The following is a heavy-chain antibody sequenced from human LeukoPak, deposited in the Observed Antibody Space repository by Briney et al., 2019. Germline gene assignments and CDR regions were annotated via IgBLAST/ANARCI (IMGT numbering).Heavy chain of an antibody. V-gene: IGHV4-34*01. CDR3: ARDIKVLRFLSTHHPFDP. D-gene: IGHD3-3*01. CDR2: INHSGST. Sequence: SETLSLTCAVYGGSFSGYYWSWIRQPPGKGLEWIGEINHSGSTNYNPSLKSRVTISVDTSKNQFSLKLSSVTAADTAVYYCARDIKVLRFLSTHHPFDPWGQGTLVTVSS. CDR1: GGSFSGYY. J-gene: IGHJ5*02.